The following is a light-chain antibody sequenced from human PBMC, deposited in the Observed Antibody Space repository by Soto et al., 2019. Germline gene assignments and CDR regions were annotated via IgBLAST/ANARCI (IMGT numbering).Light chain of an antibody. V-gene: IGLV2-14*01. CDR1: SSDIGSFHY. CDR3: SSYSNSYALV. J-gene: IGLJ2*01. Sequence: QSALTQPASVSGTPGQSITISCTGTSSDIGSFHYVSWYQQPPDKAPKLIIYEVSNRPSRVSNRFSGPKSGNTASLTISGLQPGDWADYYCSSYSNSYALVFGGGTKLTVL. CDR2: EVS.